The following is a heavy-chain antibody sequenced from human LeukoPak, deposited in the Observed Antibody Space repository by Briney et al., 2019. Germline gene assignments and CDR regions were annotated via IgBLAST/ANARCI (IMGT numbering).Heavy chain of an antibody. J-gene: IGHJ5*02. D-gene: IGHD5-18*01. Sequence: PGRSLRLSCAASGFTFSHYGVHWVRQAPGKGLEWVAIIWYDGSNKYYADSVRGRFAISRDNSKSTVYLQMDSLAAEDTAVYYCAKDFGHSFGFYNFFDPWGQGTLVTVSS. CDR2: IWYDGSNK. CDR3: AKDFGHSFGFYNFFDP. V-gene: IGHV3-30*18. CDR1: GFTFSHYG.